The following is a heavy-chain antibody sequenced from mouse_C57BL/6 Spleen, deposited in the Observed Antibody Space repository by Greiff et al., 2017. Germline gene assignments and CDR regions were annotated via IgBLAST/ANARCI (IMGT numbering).Heavy chain of an antibody. D-gene: IGHD2-3*01. CDR3: ASGDGAWFAY. Sequence: QVQLLQSGPELVKPGVSVKISCKASGYAFSSSWMNWVKQRPGKGLEWIGRIYPGDGDSNYNGKFKGKARLTADKSSSTAYMQLSSLTSEDSAVCFCASGDGAWFAYWGPGTLVTVSA. CDR2: IYPGDGDS. CDR1: GYAFSSSW. J-gene: IGHJ3*01. V-gene: IGHV1-82*01.